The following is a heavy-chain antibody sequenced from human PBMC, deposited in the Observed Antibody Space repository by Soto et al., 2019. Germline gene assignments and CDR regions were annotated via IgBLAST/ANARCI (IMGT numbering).Heavy chain of an antibody. Sequence: QVQLVESGGGLVKPGGSLRLSCAASGFTFSDYYMSWIRQAPGKGLECVSYISSSGSTIYYADSVKGRFTISRDNAKNSLYLQMNSLRAEYTSVYYCARDLVDMGYYHFYYGMDVWGQGTTVTVSS. D-gene: IGHD2-2*01. CDR2: ISSSGSTI. J-gene: IGHJ6*02. CDR3: ARDLVDMGYYHFYYGMDV. CDR1: GFTFSDYY. V-gene: IGHV3-11*01.